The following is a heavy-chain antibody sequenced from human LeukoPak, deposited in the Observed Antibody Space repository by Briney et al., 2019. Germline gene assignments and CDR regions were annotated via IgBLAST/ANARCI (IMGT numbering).Heavy chain of an antibody. Sequence: ASVKVSCKASGYTFTSYGISWVRQAPGQGLEWMGWINPNSGGTNYAQKFQGRVTMTRDTSISTAYMELSRLRSDDTAVYYCARAARTLVGAKPFDIWGQGTMVTVSS. CDR2: INPNSGGT. CDR1: GYTFTSYG. V-gene: IGHV1-2*02. D-gene: IGHD1-26*01. CDR3: ARAARTLVGAKPFDI. J-gene: IGHJ3*02.